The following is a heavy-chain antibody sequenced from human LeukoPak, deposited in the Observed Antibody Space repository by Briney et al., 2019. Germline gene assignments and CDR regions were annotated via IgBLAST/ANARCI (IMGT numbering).Heavy chain of an antibody. Sequence: SQTLSLTCTVSGGSISSGSYYWSWIRQPPGKGLEWIGEINDRGKTIYNPSLKSRVTISIDTSKNQFSLKLTSGIAADTAMYYCARPVYCSSTTCTGPFQIWGQGTMVTVSS. CDR1: GGSISSGSYY. D-gene: IGHD2-2*01. J-gene: IGHJ3*02. CDR3: ARPVYCSSTTCTGPFQI. CDR2: INDRGKT. V-gene: IGHV4-39*07.